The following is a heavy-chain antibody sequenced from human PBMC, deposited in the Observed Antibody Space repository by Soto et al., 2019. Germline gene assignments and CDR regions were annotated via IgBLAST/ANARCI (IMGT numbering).Heavy chain of an antibody. CDR3: APLSVSLSGPYGIHV. CDR1: GYSVSSSDYY. D-gene: IGHD2-15*01. CDR2: MFYSGLT. Sequence: SETLSLTCSVSGYSVSSSDYYWAWIRQPPGKGLEWIGSMFYSGLTYYNPSLKIRVTLSVDTSKNQFSVRLNSVTAADTAVYYCAPLSVSLSGPYGIHVWGQGTTVTVSS. V-gene: IGHV4-39*01. J-gene: IGHJ6*02.